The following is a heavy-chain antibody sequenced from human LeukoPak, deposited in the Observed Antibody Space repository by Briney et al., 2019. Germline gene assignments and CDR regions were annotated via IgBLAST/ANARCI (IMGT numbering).Heavy chain of an antibody. V-gene: IGHV1-18*01. CDR3: ARDSNDYANNWFDP. D-gene: IGHD4-17*01. Sequence: ASVKVSCTASGYTFTSYGISWVRQAPGQGLEWMGWISAYNGNTNYAQKLQGRVTMTTDTSTSTAYMELRSLRSDDTAVYYCARDSNDYANNWFDPWGQGTLVTVSS. CDR2: ISAYNGNT. CDR1: GYTFTSYG. J-gene: IGHJ5*02.